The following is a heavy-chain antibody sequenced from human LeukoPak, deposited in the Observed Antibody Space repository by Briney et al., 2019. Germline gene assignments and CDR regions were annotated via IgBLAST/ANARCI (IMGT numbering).Heavy chain of an antibody. CDR2: INPNSGGT. CDR3: ARDITGAAADTLYYYGMDV. J-gene: IGHJ6*02. V-gene: IGHV1-2*06. Sequence: GASVKVSCKASGYTFTGYYMHWVRQAPGQGLEWMGRINPNSGGTNYAQKFQGRVTMSRDTSISTAYIELSRLRSDDTAVYYCARDITGAAADTLYYYGMDVWGQGTTVTVSS. D-gene: IGHD6-13*01. CDR1: GYTFTGYY.